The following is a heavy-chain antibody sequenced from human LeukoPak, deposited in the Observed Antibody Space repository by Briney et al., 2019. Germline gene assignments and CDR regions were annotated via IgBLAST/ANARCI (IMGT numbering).Heavy chain of an antibody. CDR1: GYTFTTYY. V-gene: IGHV1-46*01. Sequence: ASVKVSCKASGYTFTTYYMHWVRQAPGQGLEWMGLIDPSGGSTSAAEKFQGRVTMPRDTSTSTVYMELSSLGSEDTAVYHCAREKVGSCFDYWGQGTLVTVSS. CDR3: AREKVGSCFDY. J-gene: IGHJ4*02. D-gene: IGHD2-15*01. CDR2: IDPSGGST.